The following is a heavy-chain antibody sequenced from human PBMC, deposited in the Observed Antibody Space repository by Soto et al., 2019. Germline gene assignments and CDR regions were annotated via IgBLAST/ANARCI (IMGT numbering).Heavy chain of an antibody. CDR2: ISGNGRNT. J-gene: IGHJ4*02. CDR3: AKNGLTNTPSAIDS. CDR1: GFTFSSYA. V-gene: IGHV3-23*01. Sequence: PVGSRRLSCAASGFTFSSYAMHWVRQAPGKGLDWVSAISGNGRNTYYADSVKGRFTVSRDNSENTLFLQMNSLRAEDTAMYFCAKNGLTNTPSAIDSWGQGTPVTVSS. D-gene: IGHD2-8*01.